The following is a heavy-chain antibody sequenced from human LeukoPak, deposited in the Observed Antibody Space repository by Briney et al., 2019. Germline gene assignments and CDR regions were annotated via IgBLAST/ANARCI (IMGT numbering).Heavy chain of an antibody. Sequence: PGRSLRLSCAASGFTFSSYGIHWVRQAPGKGLEWVSSISSSSSDIYYADSLKGRFTISRDNAKNSLYLQMNSLRAEDTAVYYCARAGSSSGRFDNWGQGTLVTVSA. CDR1: GFTFSSYG. V-gene: IGHV3-21*01. CDR2: ISSSSSDI. CDR3: ARAGSSSGRFDN. J-gene: IGHJ4*02. D-gene: IGHD6-19*01.